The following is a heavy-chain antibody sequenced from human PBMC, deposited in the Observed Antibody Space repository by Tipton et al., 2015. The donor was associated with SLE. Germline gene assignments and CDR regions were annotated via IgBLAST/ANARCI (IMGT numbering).Heavy chain of an antibody. CDR1: GFTFSIAW. Sequence: GSLRLSCAASGFTFSIAWMHWVRQAPGKGLVWVSRIDRDGSSTGYADSVKGRFTISRDNAKNTLYLQMNSLRAEDTAVYYCARDWNNSWDPWGQGTLVTVSS. CDR2: IDRDGSST. CDR3: ARDWNNSWDP. J-gene: IGHJ5*02. D-gene: IGHD1/OR15-1a*01. V-gene: IGHV3-74*01.